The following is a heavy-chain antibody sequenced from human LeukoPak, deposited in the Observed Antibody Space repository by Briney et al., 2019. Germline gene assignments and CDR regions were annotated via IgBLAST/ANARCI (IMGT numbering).Heavy chain of an antibody. V-gene: IGHV1-69*13. J-gene: IGHJ6*03. CDR3: ARVHIYDAYYYYYMDV. Sequence: SVKVSCKASGGTFSSYAISWVRQAPGQGLEWMGGIIPIFGTANYAQKFQGRVTITADESTSTAYMELSSLRSEDTAVYYCARVHIYDAYYYYYMDVWGKGTTVTVSS. CDR1: GGTFSSYA. CDR2: IIPIFGTA. D-gene: IGHD5/OR15-5a*01.